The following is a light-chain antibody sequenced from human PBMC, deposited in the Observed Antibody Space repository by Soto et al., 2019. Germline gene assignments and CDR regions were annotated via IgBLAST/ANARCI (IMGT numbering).Light chain of an antibody. Sequence: DIVMTQSPSTLAVSPGERASLSCRASQSISSNVAWYQQKPGQAPSLLIYGASTRATDIPPRFSGSGSGTEFTLTINSLEPEDFALYYCQQRYNWPPTFGQGTKVDIK. J-gene: IGKJ1*01. V-gene: IGKV3-15*01. CDR1: QSISSN. CDR3: QQRYNWPPT. CDR2: GAS.